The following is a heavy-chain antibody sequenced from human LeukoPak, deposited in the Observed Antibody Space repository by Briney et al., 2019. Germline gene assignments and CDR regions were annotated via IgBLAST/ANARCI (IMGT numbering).Heavy chain of an antibody. V-gene: IGHV1-18*01. Sequence: ASVKVSCKASGYAFSSHPVSWVRQAPGQGLEWMGWISAYSGNTSYAQRFQGRVTMSTEASTNTAYMELTSLRSDDTAIYFCARGSSSQYFRFWGQGTLVTVSS. D-gene: IGHD3-10*01. CDR2: ISAYSGNT. CDR3: ARGSSSQYFRF. CDR1: GYAFSSHP. J-gene: IGHJ1*01.